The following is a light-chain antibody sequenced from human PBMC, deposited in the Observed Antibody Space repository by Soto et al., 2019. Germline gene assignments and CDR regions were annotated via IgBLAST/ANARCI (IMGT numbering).Light chain of an antibody. Sequence: QSALTQPPSASGSPGQSATISCTGTSSVVGGYNYVSWYQHHPGKAPKLMIYEVSKRPSGVPDRFSGSKSGNTASLTVSGLQAEDEADYYCSSYAGSNIVVFGGGTKLTVL. CDR1: SSVVGGYNY. CDR2: EVS. V-gene: IGLV2-8*01. CDR3: SSYAGSNIVV. J-gene: IGLJ2*01.